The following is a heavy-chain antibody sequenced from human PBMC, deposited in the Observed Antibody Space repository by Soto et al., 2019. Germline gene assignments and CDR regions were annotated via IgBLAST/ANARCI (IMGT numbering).Heavy chain of an antibody. CDR3: ARERKCSSTSCSFWQLNRAGHYGMDV. V-gene: IGHV1-2*02. D-gene: IGHD2-2*01. CDR1: GYTFTGYY. Sequence: GASVKVSCKASGYTFTGYYMHWVRQAPGQGLEWMGWINPNSGGTNYAQKFQGRVTMTRDTSISTAYMELSRLRSDDTAVYYCARERKCSSTSCSFWQLNRAGHYGMDVWGQGTTVTVS. J-gene: IGHJ6*02. CDR2: INPNSGGT.